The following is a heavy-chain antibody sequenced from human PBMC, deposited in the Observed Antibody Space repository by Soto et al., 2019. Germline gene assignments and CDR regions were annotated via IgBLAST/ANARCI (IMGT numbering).Heavy chain of an antibody. D-gene: IGHD3-10*01. J-gene: IGHJ4*02. CDR1: GFTFNSYG. V-gene: IGHV3-30*18. Sequence: QVQLVESGGGVVQPGRSLRLSCAASGFTFNSYGMHWVRQAPGKGPEWVVVISFDGRNTYYADSVKGRFTISRDNSKNTLYLQMASLRAEDTAVYYCAKQSGSGSYNNVGSGGHFDYWGQRTLVTVSS. CDR2: ISFDGRNT. CDR3: AKQSGSGSYNNVGSGGHFDY.